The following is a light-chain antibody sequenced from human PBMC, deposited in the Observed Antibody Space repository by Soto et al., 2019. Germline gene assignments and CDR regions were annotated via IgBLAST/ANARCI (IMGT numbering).Light chain of an antibody. Sequence: EIMLTQSPAALSVSPGEEATLSCRASQSVGSNLAWYQQKPGQAPRLLIYGAATRAADVPARFDGREYGTDFTLTLSSLQSEDFAVYYCQHYDEWPLYSCAERPKLRI. V-gene: IGKV3-15*01. J-gene: IGKJ2*01. CDR3: QHYDEWPLYS. CDR2: GAA. CDR1: QSVGSN.